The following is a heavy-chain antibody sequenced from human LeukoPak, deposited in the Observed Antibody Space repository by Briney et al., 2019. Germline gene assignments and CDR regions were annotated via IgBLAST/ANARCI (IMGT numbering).Heavy chain of an antibody. J-gene: IGHJ4*02. V-gene: IGHV1-18*01. D-gene: IGHD1-26*01. Sequence: ASVKVSCKASGYTFTSYGISWVRQARGQGREWMGWISAYNGNTNYAQKLQGRVTMTTDTSTSTAYMELRSLRSDDTAVYYCARNQWELLHFDYWGQGTLVTVSS. CDR3: ARNQWELLHFDY. CDR2: ISAYNGNT. CDR1: GYTFTSYG.